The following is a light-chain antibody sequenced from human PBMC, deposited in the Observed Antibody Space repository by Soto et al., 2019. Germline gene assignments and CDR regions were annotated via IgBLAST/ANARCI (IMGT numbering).Light chain of an antibody. CDR3: SSYAGSSTV. J-gene: IGLJ1*01. CDR1: SSDVGGYNY. Sequence: QSALTQPPSASGSPGQSVTISCTGTSSDVGGYNYVSWYQQHPGKAPKLMIYEVSYRPSGVSDRFSGSKSGNTASLTVSGLQAEDEADYYCSSYAGSSTVFGTGTKATVL. CDR2: EVS. V-gene: IGLV2-8*01.